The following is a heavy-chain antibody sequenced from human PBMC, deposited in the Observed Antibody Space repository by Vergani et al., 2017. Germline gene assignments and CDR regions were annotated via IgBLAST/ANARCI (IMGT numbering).Heavy chain of an antibody. CDR2: FDPEDGET. V-gene: IGHV1-24*01. Sequence: QVQLVQSGAEVKKPGSSVKVSCKASGGTFSSYAISWVRQAPGKGLEWMGGFDPEDGETIYAQKFQGRVTMTEDTSTDTAYMELSSLRSEDTAVYYCATVSGCWKVRAFDIWGQGTMVTVSS. J-gene: IGHJ3*02. CDR3: ATVSGCWKVRAFDI. CDR1: GGTFSSYA. D-gene: IGHD1-1*01.